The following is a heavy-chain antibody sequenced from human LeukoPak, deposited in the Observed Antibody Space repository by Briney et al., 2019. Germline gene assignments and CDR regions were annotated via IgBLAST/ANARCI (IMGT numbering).Heavy chain of an antibody. CDR3: VRDGGVSGYDLLDY. J-gene: IGHJ4*02. D-gene: IGHD5-12*01. CDR1: GFTFSNYW. CDR2: INQAGSKE. V-gene: IGHV3-7*01. Sequence: PGGSLRLSCAASGFTFSNYWMAWVRQAPGKGLEWVAHINQAGSKEHYMDSVKARFTISRDNAKNSLSLQMNSLRAEDTAVYYCVRDGGVSGYDLLDYWGQGTLVTVSS.